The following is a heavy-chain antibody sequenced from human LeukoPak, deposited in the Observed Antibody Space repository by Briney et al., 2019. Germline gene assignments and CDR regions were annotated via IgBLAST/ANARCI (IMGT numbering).Heavy chain of an antibody. CDR2: ISGSGGST. CDR1: GFTFSSYA. V-gene: IGHV3-23*01. J-gene: IGHJ5*02. Sequence: GGSLRLSCAASGFTFSSYAMSWVRQAPGKGLGWVSAISGSGGSTYYADSVKGRFTISRDNAKNSLYLQMNSLRAEDTAIYYCVLYNWFDPWGQGTLVTVSS. CDR3: VLYNWFDP.